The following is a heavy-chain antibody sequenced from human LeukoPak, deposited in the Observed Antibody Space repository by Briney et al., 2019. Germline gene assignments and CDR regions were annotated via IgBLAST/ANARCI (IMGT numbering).Heavy chain of an antibody. CDR1: GFTVSSNY. J-gene: IGHJ6*02. CDR3: ARDRYYYGMDV. Sequence: GGSLRLSCAASGFTVSSNYMSWVRQAPGKGLEWVSVIYSGGSTYYADSVKGRFTISRDNSKNTLYLQMNSLRAEDTAVYYRARDRYYYGMDVWGQGTTVTVSS. CDR2: IYSGGST. V-gene: IGHV3-53*01.